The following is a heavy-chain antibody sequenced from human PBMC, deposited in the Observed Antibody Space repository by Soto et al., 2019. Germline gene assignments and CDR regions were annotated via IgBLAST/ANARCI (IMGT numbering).Heavy chain of an antibody. CDR2: ISYDGSNK. CDR3: ARDPYSYGPKFGYFDY. J-gene: IGHJ4*02. Sequence: QVQLVESGGGVVQPGRSLRLSCAASGFTLSSYAMHWVRQAPGKGLEWVAVISYDGSNKYYADSVKGRFTISRDNSKNTLYLQMNSLRAEDTAVYYCARDPYSYGPKFGYFDYSGQGTLVTVSS. CDR1: GFTLSSYA. D-gene: IGHD5-18*01. V-gene: IGHV3-30-3*01.